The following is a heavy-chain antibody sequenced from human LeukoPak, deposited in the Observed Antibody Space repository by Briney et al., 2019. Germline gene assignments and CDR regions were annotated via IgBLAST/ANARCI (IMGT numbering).Heavy chain of an antibody. CDR1: GGTFSSYA. CDR2: IIPIFGTA. J-gene: IGHJ5*02. D-gene: IGHD2-2*01. V-gene: IGHV1-69*05. Sequence: ASVKVSCKASGGTFSSYAISWVRQAPGQGLEWMGGIIPIFGTANYAQKFQGRVTITTDESTSTAYMELSSLRSEDPAVYYCARDSRVVVPAAPYNWFDPWGQGTLVTVSS. CDR3: ARDSRVVVPAAPYNWFDP.